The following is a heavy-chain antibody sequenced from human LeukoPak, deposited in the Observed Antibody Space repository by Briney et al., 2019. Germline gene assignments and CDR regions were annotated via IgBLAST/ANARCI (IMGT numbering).Heavy chain of an antibody. CDR3: AKDKTPYSSGAFQH. Sequence: PGGSLRLSCAASGLTFSSYGMHWVRQAPGKGLEWVAVISYDGSNKYYADSVKGRFTISRDDSKNTLYLQMNSLRAEDTAVYYCAKDKTPYSSGAFQHWGQGTLVTVSS. D-gene: IGHD6-19*01. CDR2: ISYDGSNK. J-gene: IGHJ1*01. CDR1: GLTFSSYG. V-gene: IGHV3-30*18.